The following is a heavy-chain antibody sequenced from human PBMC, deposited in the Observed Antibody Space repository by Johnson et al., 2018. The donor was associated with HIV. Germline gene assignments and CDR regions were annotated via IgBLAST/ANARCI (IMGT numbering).Heavy chain of an antibody. CDR3: ARVSSSSSFDAFDI. Sequence: LEWISYISSSGSTIYYADSVKGRFTMSRDNSKNTLYLQMNSLRAEDTAVYYCARVSSSSSFDAFDIWGQGTIVTVSS. D-gene: IGHD6-6*01. V-gene: IGHV3-48*01. CDR2: ISSSGSTI. J-gene: IGHJ3*02.